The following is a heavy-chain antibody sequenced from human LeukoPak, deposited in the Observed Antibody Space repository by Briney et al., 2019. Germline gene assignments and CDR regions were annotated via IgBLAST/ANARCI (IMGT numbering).Heavy chain of an antibody. D-gene: IGHD3-3*01. CDR3: ASDWRDDP. CDR2: ISYDGSNK. CDR1: GFTFSSYG. V-gene: IGHV3-30*19. J-gene: IGHJ5*02. Sequence: GRSLRLSCAASGFTFSSYGMHWVRQAPGKGLEWVAVISYDGSNKYYADSVKGRFTISRDNSKNTLYLQMNSLRAEDTAVYYCASDWRDDPWGQGTLVTVSS.